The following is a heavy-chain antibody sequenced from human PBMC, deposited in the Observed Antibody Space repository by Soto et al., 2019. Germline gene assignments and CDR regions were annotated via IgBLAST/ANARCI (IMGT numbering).Heavy chain of an antibody. Sequence: GGSLRLSCAASGFTFSGSAMHWVRQASGKGLEWVGRIRSKANSYATAYAASVKGRFTISRDDSKNTAYLQMNSLKTEDTAVYYCTSGPFYDSSGYLGCDAFDIWGQGTMVTVSS. CDR1: GFTFSGSA. J-gene: IGHJ3*02. V-gene: IGHV3-73*01. CDR3: TSGPFYDSSGYLGCDAFDI. D-gene: IGHD3-22*01. CDR2: IRSKANSYAT.